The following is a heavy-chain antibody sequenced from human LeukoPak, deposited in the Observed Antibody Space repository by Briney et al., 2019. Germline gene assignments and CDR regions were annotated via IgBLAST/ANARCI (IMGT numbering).Heavy chain of an antibody. CDR3: ARGHASYSYGFRY. Sequence: PSETLSLTCAVYGGSFSGYYWSWIRQPPGKGLEWIGEINHSGSTNYNPSLKSRVTMSVDTSKNQFSLKLSSVTAADTAVYYCARGHASYSYGFRYWGQGTLVTVSS. D-gene: IGHD5-18*01. CDR1: GGSFSGYY. J-gene: IGHJ4*02. CDR2: INHSGST. V-gene: IGHV4-34*01.